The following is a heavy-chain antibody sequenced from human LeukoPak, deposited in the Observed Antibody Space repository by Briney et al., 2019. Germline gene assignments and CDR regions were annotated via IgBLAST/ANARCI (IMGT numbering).Heavy chain of an antibody. CDR3: ARRALYYDFWSAPYYFDY. D-gene: IGHD3-3*01. Sequence: PGGSLRLSCAASGFTFSSYEMNWVRQAPGKGLEWVSYISSSGSTIYYADSVKGRFTISRDNAKNSLYLQMDSLRADDTAVYYCARRALYYDFWSAPYYFDYWGQGTLVTVSS. CDR2: ISSSGSTI. J-gene: IGHJ4*02. CDR1: GFTFSSYE. V-gene: IGHV3-48*03.